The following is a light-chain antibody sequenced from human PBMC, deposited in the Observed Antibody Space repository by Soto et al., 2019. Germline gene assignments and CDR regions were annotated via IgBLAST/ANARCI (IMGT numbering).Light chain of an antibody. V-gene: IGKV3D-20*02. Sequence: EIVLTQSPGSLSLSPGERATLSCTASHRIASTYLAWYHQKPGQAPRLLIYGASIRATGIPDRFNGSGSGTDFTLTISRLEPEHFAVYYCQQRSSWPLTFGGGTKVEIK. J-gene: IGKJ4*01. CDR3: QQRSSWPLT. CDR2: GAS. CDR1: HRIASTY.